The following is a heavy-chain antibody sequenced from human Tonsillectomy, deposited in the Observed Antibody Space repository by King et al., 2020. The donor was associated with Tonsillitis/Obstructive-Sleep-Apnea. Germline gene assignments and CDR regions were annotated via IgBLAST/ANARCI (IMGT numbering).Heavy chain of an antibody. J-gene: IGHJ6*02. CDR3: ARELGGSGSHYHFDALDV. D-gene: IGHD1-26*01. CDR2: LTPTGPYT. Sequence: VQLVESGGGLVKPGGSLRLSCLASGFNVSDHYMTWIRQAPGKGPEWISYLTPTGPYTNYAGSVKGRFTISRDNAKNSLFLQMKSLRVEDTATYYCARELGGSGSHYHFDALDVWGQGTTVTVSS. CDR1: GFNVSDHY. V-gene: IGHV3-11*06.